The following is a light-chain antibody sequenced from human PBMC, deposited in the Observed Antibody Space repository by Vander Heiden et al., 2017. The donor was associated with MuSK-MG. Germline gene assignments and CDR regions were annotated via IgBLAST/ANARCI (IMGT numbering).Light chain of an antibody. J-gene: IGKJ1*01. Sequence: DIVMTQSPHSLAVSLGERATINCKSSQNILYSSNNKNYLAWYQQKPGQPPKLLIYWASTRESGVPDRFSGSGSRTDFTLTISSLQAEDVAVYYCQQDHSTPKTFGQGTKVEIK. CDR1: QNILYSSNNKNY. CDR3: QQDHSTPKT. CDR2: WAS. V-gene: IGKV4-1*01.